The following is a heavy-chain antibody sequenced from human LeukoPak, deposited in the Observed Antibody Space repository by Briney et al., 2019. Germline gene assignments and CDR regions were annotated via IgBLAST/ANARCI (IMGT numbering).Heavy chain of an antibody. J-gene: IGHJ4*02. CDR1: GGSISSSNW. D-gene: IGHD3-10*01. CDR2: IYHSGST. Sequence: PSETLSLTCAVSGGSISSSNWWGWVRQPPGKGLEWIGEIYHSGSTNYNPSLKSRVTISVDKSKNQFSLKLSSVTAADTAVYYCARIPLGEPPGYFDYWGQGTLVTVSS. V-gene: IGHV4-4*02. CDR3: ARIPLGEPPGYFDY.